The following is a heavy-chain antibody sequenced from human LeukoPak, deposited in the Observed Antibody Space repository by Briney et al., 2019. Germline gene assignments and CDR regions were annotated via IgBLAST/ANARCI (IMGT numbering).Heavy chain of an antibody. CDR1: GFTFSTYW. V-gene: IGHV3-7*03. CDR2: IKQDGSEK. Sequence: GVSLRLPCAASGFTFSTYWMTWVRQAPGKGLEWVANIKQDGSEKNYVDSVKGRFTISRDNAKNSLYLQMSNVRAEDTAVYFCARGGGLDVWGQGATVTVSS. D-gene: IGHD3-16*01. J-gene: IGHJ6*02. CDR3: ARGGGLDV.